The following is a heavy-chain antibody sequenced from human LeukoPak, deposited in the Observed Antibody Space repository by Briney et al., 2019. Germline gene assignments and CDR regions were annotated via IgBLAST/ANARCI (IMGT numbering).Heavy chain of an antibody. Sequence: GESLKISCKGSGYNFASYWIAWVRQMPGKGLEWMGIIYPGDSDTRYSPSFQGQVTISADKSISTAYLQWSSLKASDAAMYYCARGSSSSMSFDYWGQGTLVTVSS. J-gene: IGHJ4*02. CDR2: IYPGDSDT. V-gene: IGHV5-51*01. D-gene: IGHD6-6*01. CDR3: ARGSSSSMSFDY. CDR1: GYNFASYW.